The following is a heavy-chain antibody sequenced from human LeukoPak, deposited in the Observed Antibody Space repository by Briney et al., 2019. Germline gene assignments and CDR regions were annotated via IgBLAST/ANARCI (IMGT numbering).Heavy chain of an antibody. CDR3: ARSPSGSYLRFDS. CDR2: ISYSGST. D-gene: IGHD1-26*01. J-gene: IGHJ4*02. Sequence: PSETLSLTCTVSAGPITSSSHYWGWIRQPPGKGLEWIGSISYSGSTFYNPSLKSRVTISIDTSKNQFSLRLSSLTAADTAVHYCARSPSGSYLRFDSWGQGTLVTVSS. V-gene: IGHV4-39*01. CDR1: AGPITSSSHY.